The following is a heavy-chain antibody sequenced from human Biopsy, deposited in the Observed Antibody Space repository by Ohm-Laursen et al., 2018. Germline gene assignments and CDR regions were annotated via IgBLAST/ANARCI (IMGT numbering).Heavy chain of an antibody. CDR2: VYYTGST. D-gene: IGHD3-22*01. J-gene: IGHJ2*01. V-gene: IGHV4-59*01. CDR3: ARDRGYYSDRTVPGYFDL. CDR1: GDSISSYY. Sequence: SDTLSLTCAVSGDSISSYYWSWIRQPPGKELQWIGYVYYTGSTDYNPSLQSRVTISVDTSKNHFSLRLRSVTPADTAIYYCARDRGYYSDRTVPGYFDLWGRGTLVTVSS.